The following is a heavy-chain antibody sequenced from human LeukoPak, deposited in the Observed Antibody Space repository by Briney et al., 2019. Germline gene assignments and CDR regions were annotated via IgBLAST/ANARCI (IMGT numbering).Heavy chain of an antibody. CDR1: GGSISSGSYY. D-gene: IGHD6-19*01. CDR2: IYTSGST. V-gene: IGHV4-61*02. CDR3: ARGDSSGWPY. J-gene: IGHJ4*02. Sequence: SQTLSLTCTVSGGSISSGSYYWSWIRQPAGKGLEWIGRIYTSGSTNYNPSLKSRVTISVDTSKNQFSLKLSSVTAADTAVYYCARGDSSGWPYWGQGTLVTVSS.